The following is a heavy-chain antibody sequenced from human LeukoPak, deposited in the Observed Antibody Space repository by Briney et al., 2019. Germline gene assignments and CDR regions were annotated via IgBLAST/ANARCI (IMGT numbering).Heavy chain of an antibody. CDR3: ARDKAPRYTYGLGH. J-gene: IGHJ4*02. V-gene: IGHV1-18*01. D-gene: IGHD5-18*01. CDR1: GYTFITYG. CDR2: ISPYDGST. Sequence: ASVRVSCKDSGYTFITYGINWVRQAPGQGLEWMGWISPYDGSTNFAQNLQGRVTITTDTITSTAFIELRSLRFEGTALYYCARDKAPRYTYGLGHWGQGTLVTVSS.